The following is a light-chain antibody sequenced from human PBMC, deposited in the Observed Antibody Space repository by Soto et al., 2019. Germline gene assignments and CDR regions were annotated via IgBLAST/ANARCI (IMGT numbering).Light chain of an antibody. J-gene: IGKJ2*01. CDR2: AAS. CDR3: QQSYSTQDT. V-gene: IGKV1-39*01. Sequence: DIQMTQSPSSLSASVGDRVTITCRASQSISSYLNWYQQKPGKAPKLLIYAASSLQSGVPSRFSGSGSGTDFTLTISRLQPEDFATYYCQQSYSTQDTFGQGTKLEIK. CDR1: QSISSY.